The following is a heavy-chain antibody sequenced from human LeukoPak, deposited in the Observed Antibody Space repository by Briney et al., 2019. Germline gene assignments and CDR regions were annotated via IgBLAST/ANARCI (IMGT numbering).Heavy chain of an antibody. CDR2: INTNTGNP. CDR3: ARVGHCGGDCYHNRFDP. D-gene: IGHD2-21*02. J-gene: IGHJ5*02. Sequence: ASVKVSCKASGYTFTSYAMNWVRQAPGQGLEWMGWINTNTGNPTYAQGFTGRFVFSLDTSVSTAYLQISSLKAEDTAVYYCARVGHCGGDCYHNRFDPWGQGTLVTVSS. V-gene: IGHV7-4-1*02. CDR1: GYTFTSYA.